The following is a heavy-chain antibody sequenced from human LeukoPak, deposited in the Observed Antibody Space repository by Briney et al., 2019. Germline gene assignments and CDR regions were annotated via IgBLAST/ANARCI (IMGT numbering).Heavy chain of an antibody. V-gene: IGHV3-33*01. CDR3: ARDAEGFDY. CDR1: GFTFSSYG. Sequence: GGSLRLSCAASGFTFSSYGMHWVRQAPGKGLEWVAVIWYDGSNKYYADSVKGRLTISRDNSKNTLYLQMNSLRAEDTAVYYCARDAEGFDYWGQGTLITVSS. J-gene: IGHJ4*02. CDR2: IWYDGSNK.